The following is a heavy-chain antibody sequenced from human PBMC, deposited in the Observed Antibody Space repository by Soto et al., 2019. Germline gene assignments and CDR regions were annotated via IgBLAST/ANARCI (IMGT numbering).Heavy chain of an antibody. Sequence: VQLVESGGGVVQPGRSLRLSCAASGFTFSSYGMHWVRQAPGKGLEWVAVIWYDGSNKYYADSVKGRFTISRDNSKNTLYLQMNSMRAEDTAVYYCARDSERYFDLWGRGTLVTVSS. V-gene: IGHV3-33*01. J-gene: IGHJ2*01. CDR3: ARDSERYFDL. CDR1: GFTFSSYG. D-gene: IGHD1-26*01. CDR2: IWYDGSNK.